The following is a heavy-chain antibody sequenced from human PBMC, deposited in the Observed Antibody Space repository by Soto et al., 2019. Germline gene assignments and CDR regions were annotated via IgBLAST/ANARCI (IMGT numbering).Heavy chain of an antibody. CDR2: IYWNDDK. D-gene: IGHD3-22*01. J-gene: IGHJ4*02. V-gene: IGHV2-5*01. CDR3: AHRLRVVYYYDAQVPLFDY. Sequence: SGPTLVNPTQTLTLTCTFSGFSLNTNGVGVGWIRQPPGKALEWLALIYWNDDKHYSPSLKSRLTITKATSKNQVVLTMTNMDPVDTATYYCAHRLRVVYYYDAQVPLFDYWGQGILVTVSS. CDR1: GFSLNTNGVG.